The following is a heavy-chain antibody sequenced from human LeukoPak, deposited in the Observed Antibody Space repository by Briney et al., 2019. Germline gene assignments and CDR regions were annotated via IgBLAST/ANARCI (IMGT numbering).Heavy chain of an antibody. Sequence: SETLSLTCTVPGGSISSGSYYWSWIRQPAGKGLEWIGRIYTSGSTNYNPSLKSRVTISVDTSKNQFSLKLSSVTAADTAVYYCARETHSSSWYGYYFDYWGQGTLVTVSS. J-gene: IGHJ4*02. CDR1: GGSISSGSYY. V-gene: IGHV4-61*02. D-gene: IGHD6-13*01. CDR2: IYTSGST. CDR3: ARETHSSSWYGYYFDY.